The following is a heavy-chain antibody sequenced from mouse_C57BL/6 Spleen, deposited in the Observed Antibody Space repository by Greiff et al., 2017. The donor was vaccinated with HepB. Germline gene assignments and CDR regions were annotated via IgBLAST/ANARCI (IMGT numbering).Heavy chain of an antibody. J-gene: IGHJ2*01. CDR1: GYSITSGYY. CDR3: ARGGITTVGFDY. CDR2: ISYDGSN. Sequence: DVKLVESGPGLVKPSQSLSLTCSVTGYSITSGYYWNWIRQFPGNKLEWMGYISYDGSNNYNPSLKNRISITRDTSKNQFFLKLNSVTTEDTATYYCARGGITTVGFDYWGQGTTLTVSS. V-gene: IGHV3-6*01. D-gene: IGHD1-1*01.